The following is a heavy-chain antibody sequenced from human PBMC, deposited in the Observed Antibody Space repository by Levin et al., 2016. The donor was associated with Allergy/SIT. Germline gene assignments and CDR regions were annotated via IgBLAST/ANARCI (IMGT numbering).Heavy chain of an antibody. D-gene: IGHD3-22*01. CDR2: ISSSGSTI. J-gene: IGHJ6*02. Sequence: WIRQPPGKGLEWVSYISSSGSTIYYADSVKGRFTISRDNAKNSLYLQMNSLRAEDTAVYYCARDNAHWGTMIVVVITPTDYYYGMDVWGQGTTVTVSS. CDR3: ARDNAHWGTMIVVVITPTDYYYGMDV. V-gene: IGHV3-11*01.